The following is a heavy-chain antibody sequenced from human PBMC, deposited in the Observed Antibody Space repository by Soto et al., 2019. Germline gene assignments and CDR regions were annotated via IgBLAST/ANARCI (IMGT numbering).Heavy chain of an antibody. Sequence: SETLSLTCSVSGAALNSGNYYWSWIRQVPGKGLEWIGHIYVTGAVDYNPSLRDRITISQDTSERQFSLNPRLVTAADTAVYYCARLRIATNNYKWFDPWGQGTLVTVSS. V-gene: IGHV4-31*03. CDR2: IYVTGAV. CDR3: ARLRIATNNYKWFDP. CDR1: GAALNSGNYY. J-gene: IGHJ5*02. D-gene: IGHD2-21*01.